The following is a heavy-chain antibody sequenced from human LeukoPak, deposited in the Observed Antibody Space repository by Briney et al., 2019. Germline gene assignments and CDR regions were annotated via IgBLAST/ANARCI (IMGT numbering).Heavy chain of an antibody. J-gene: IGHJ5*02. V-gene: IGHV3-9*01. CDR2: ISWNSGSI. D-gene: IGHD2-2*01. CDR3: AKDDDYCSSTSCYGAELDP. CDR1: GFTFDDYA. Sequence: GGSLRLSCAASGFTFDDYAMHWVRQAPGKGLGWVAGISWNSGSIGYADSVKGRFTISRDNAKNSLYLQMNSLRAEDTALYYCAKDDDYCSSTSCYGAELDPWGQGTLVTVSS.